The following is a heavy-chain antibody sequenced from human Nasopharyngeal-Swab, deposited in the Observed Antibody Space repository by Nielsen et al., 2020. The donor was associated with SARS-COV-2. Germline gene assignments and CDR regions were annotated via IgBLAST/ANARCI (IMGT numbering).Heavy chain of an antibody. CDR1: GGSISSGGYY. Sequence: SETLSLTCTVSGGSISSGGYYWSWIRQHPRKGLEWIGYIYYSGSTYYNPSLKSRVTISVDTSKNQFSLKLSSVTAADTAVYYCARGRTIFGVVSHAFDIWGQGTMVTVSS. V-gene: IGHV4-31*03. CDR2: IYYSGST. CDR3: ARGRTIFGVVSHAFDI. J-gene: IGHJ3*02. D-gene: IGHD3-3*01.